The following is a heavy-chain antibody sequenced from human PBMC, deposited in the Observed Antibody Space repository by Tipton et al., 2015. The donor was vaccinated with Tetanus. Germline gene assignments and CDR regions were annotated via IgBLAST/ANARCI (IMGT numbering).Heavy chain of an antibody. CDR3: ARDRGQQFVSDWFDP. J-gene: IGHJ5*02. CDR1: GGSINSPDYS. Sequence: TLSLTCTASGGSINSPDYSWGWIRQPPGKGLEWIGYIYQSGSTSYNPSLATRVTITADKSKNQFSLNLRSVTAADTAVYYCARDRGQQFVSDWFDPWGQGTLATVSS. V-gene: IGHV4-30-2*01. CDR2: IYQSGST. D-gene: IGHD6-6*01.